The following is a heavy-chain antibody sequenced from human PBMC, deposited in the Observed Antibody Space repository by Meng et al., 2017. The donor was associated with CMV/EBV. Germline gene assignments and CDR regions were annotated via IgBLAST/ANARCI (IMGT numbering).Heavy chain of an antibody. D-gene: IGHD4-11*01. CDR3: TTAEEGSKGDYYYYYGMDV. CDR2: IISKTDGGTT. J-gene: IGHJ6*02. CDR1: GFTFSNSW. Sequence: GESLKISCAASGFTFSNSWMSWVRQAPGKGLEWVGRIISKTDGGTTDYAAPVKGRFTISRDDSKNTLYLQMKSLKTEDTAVYYCTTAEEGSKGDYYYYYGMDVWGQGTTVTVSS. V-gene: IGHV3-15*01.